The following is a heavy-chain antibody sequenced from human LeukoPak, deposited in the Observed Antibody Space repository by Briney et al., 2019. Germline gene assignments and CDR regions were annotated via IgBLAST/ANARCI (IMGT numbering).Heavy chain of an antibody. CDR2: INPNSGGT. Sequence: GASVTVSCMASGYTFTGYYMHWVRQAPGQGLEWMGWINPNSGGTNYAQKFQGRVTMTRDTSISTAYMELSRLRSDDTAVYYCARYGYSRGPDAFDIWGQGTMVTVSS. J-gene: IGHJ3*02. CDR3: ARYGYSRGPDAFDI. V-gene: IGHV1-2*02. D-gene: IGHD6-13*01. CDR1: GYTFTGYY.